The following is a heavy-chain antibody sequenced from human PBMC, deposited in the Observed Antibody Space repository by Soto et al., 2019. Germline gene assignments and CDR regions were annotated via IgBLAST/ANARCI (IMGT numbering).Heavy chain of an antibody. CDR1: GGSVSSFC. Sequence: SETLSLTCYVSGGSVSSFCWTWIRQPPGKGLEWIGYIYYSGSTNYNPSLKSRVTISVDTSKNQFSLKLSSVTAADTAVYYCASSGYSSSWYNDNWFDPWGQGTLVTVSS. D-gene: IGHD6-13*01. CDR3: ASSGYSSSWYNDNWFDP. J-gene: IGHJ5*02. CDR2: IYYSGST. V-gene: IGHV4-59*02.